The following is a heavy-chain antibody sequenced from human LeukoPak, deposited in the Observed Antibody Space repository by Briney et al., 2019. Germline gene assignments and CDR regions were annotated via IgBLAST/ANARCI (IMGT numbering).Heavy chain of an antibody. J-gene: IGHJ4*02. CDR2: IFTSGST. V-gene: IGHV4-4*07. CDR3: ARLGMVGAFDY. CDR1: GASVSIYY. Sequence: PSETLSLTRTVSGASVSIYYWTWIRQPAGKGLEWIGRIFTSGSTNYNPPLKSRVTISVDTSKNQFSLKLSSVTAADTAVYYCARLGMVGAFDYWGQGTLVTVSS. D-gene: IGHD2-15*01.